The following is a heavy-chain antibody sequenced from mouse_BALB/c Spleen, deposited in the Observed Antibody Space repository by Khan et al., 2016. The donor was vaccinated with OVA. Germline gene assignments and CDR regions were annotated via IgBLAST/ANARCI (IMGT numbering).Heavy chain of an antibody. J-gene: IGHJ4*01. CDR3: ASERGRSYALDY. CDR1: GYSITSDYA. Sequence: EVQLQESGPGLVKPSQSLSLTCTVTGYSITSDYAWNWIRQFPGNKLEWMGYISYSGSTTYNPSLKSRISITRDTSKGQFFMQLKSVPSEDTATYYCASERGRSYALDYWGQGTSVTVSS. CDR2: ISYSGST. V-gene: IGHV3-2*02.